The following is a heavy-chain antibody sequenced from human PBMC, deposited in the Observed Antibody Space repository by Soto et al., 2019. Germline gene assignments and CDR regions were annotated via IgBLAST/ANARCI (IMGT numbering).Heavy chain of an antibody. D-gene: IGHD3-10*01. CDR3: AKDSEYYYGSGSYSPFEY. CDR1: GFTFNVYG. Sequence: SGGSLRLSCAASGFTFNVYGMHWVRQASGKGLEWVSLISYDGKNKYYVDSVKGRFTISRDNSKNTLYLQMNRLRVEDTAVYYCAKDSEYYYGSGSYSPFEYWGQGTMVTVYS. V-gene: IGHV3-30*18. J-gene: IGHJ4*02. CDR2: ISYDGKNK.